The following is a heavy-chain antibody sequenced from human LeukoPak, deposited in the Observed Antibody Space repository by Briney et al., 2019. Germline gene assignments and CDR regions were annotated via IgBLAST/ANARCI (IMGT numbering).Heavy chain of an antibody. CDR3: AELGITMIGGV. CDR1: GFTFSNYA. CDR2: ISSSGSTI. J-gene: IGHJ6*04. Sequence: GGSLRLSCAASGFTFSNYAMSWVRQAPGKGLEWVSYISSSGSTIYYADSVKGRFTISRDNAKNSLYLQMNSLRAEDTAVYCCAELGITMIGGVWGKGTTVTISS. V-gene: IGHV3-48*03. D-gene: IGHD3-10*02.